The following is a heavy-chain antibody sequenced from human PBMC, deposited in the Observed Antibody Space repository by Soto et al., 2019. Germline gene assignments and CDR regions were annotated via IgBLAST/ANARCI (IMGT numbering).Heavy chain of an antibody. CDR2: IYDSGST. Sequence: PSETLSLTCTVSGASISRYYWSWIRQSPGKGLEWIGYIYDSGSTYYNSSLKSRVTMSVDTSKNQFSLKLSSVTAADTAVYYCARRYSSGFDYWGQGTLVTVSS. D-gene: IGHD6-19*01. CDR1: GASISRYY. CDR3: ARRYSSGFDY. J-gene: IGHJ4*02. V-gene: IGHV4-59*08.